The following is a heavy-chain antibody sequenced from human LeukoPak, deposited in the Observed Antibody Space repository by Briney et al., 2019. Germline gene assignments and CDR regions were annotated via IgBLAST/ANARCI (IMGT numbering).Heavy chain of an antibody. V-gene: IGHV4-59*01. CDR3: ARDGSMMFDP. CDR2: IYYSGST. D-gene: IGHD2/OR15-2a*01. J-gene: IGHJ5*02. CDR1: GGSISSYY. Sequence: SETLSLTCTVSGGSISSYYWSWIRQPPGRGLEWIGYIYYSGSTNYNPSLKSRVTISVDTSKNQFSLKLSSVTAADTAVYYCARDGSMMFDPWGQGTLVTVSS.